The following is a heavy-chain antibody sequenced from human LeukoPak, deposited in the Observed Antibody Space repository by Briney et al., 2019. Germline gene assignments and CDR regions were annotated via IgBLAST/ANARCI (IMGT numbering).Heavy chain of an antibody. D-gene: IGHD6-13*01. J-gene: IGHJ6*03. CDR1: GFTVSSNY. V-gene: IGHV3-66*04. CDR3: ARHRVSSSWSSYYNYYMDV. Sequence: GGSLRLSCAASGFTVSSNYMSWVRQAPGKGLEWVSVIYSGGSTYYADSVKGRFTISRDNSKNTLYLQMNSLRAEDTAVYYCARHRVSSSWSSYYNYYMDVWGKGTTVTISS. CDR2: IYSGGST.